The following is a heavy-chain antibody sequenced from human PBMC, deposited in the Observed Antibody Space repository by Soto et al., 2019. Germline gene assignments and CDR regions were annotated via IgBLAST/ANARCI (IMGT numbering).Heavy chain of an antibody. Sequence: SETLSLTCTVSGGSMSSSNWWNWVRQSPGKGLEWIGDTHHSGRTNYNPSLKSRVTIAVDRSKNQFSLKLSSVTAADTAVYYCARTPTPWGQGTLVTVSS. J-gene: IGHJ5*02. V-gene: IGHV4-4*02. CDR2: THHSGRT. CDR3: ARTPTP. CDR1: GGSMSSSNW. D-gene: IGHD1-26*01.